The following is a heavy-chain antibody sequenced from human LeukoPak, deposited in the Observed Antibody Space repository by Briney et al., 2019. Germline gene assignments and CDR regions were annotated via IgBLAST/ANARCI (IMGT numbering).Heavy chain of an antibody. V-gene: IGHV1-69*04. D-gene: IGHD2-2*02. CDR3: ARSHPQGQGYCSSTSCYNRGFGDYYYGMDV. CDR2: IIPIFGIA. Sequence: ASVKVSCKASGGTFSSYAISWVRRAPGQGLEWMGRIIPIFGIANYAQKFQGRVTITADKSTSTAYMELSSLRSEDTAVYYCARSHPQGQGYCSSTSCYNRGFGDYYYGMDVWGQGTTVTVSS. J-gene: IGHJ6*02. CDR1: GGTFSSYA.